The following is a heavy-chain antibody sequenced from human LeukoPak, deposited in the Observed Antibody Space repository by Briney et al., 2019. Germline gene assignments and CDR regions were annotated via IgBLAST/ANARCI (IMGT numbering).Heavy chain of an antibody. D-gene: IGHD3-22*01. V-gene: IGHV4-39*01. CDR3: ARLYYDSSGYYRGDYYYYGMDV. CDR1: GGSISSSSYY. CDR2: IYYSGST. J-gene: IGHJ6*02. Sequence: SETLSLTCTVSGGSISSSSYYWGWIRRPPGKGLEWIGSIYYSGSTYYNPSLKSRVTISVDTSKNQFSLKLSSVTAAGTAVYYCARLYYDSSGYYRGDYYYYGMDVWGQGTTVTVSS.